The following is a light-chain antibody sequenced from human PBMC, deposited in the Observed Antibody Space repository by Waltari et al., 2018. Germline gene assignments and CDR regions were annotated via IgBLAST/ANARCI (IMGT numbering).Light chain of an antibody. CDR3: QQYTGWPYT. Sequence: DIVMTQSPATLSVAPGERVTLSCRASQSLTDNLAWYQQIPGQAPSLLISRTSSRATGVPARFRASGSGTEFTLTVSSLQSEDLAVYYCQQYTGWPYTFGQGTKLEIK. J-gene: IGKJ2*01. V-gene: IGKV3-15*01. CDR1: QSLTDN. CDR2: RTS.